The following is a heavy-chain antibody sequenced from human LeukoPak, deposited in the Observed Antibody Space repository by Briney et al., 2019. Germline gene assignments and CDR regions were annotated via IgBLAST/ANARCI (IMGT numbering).Heavy chain of an antibody. CDR3: ARRLGGSYWDAFDI. J-gene: IGHJ3*02. D-gene: IGHD1-26*01. CDR1: GGSISSYY. CDR2: IYYSGST. Sequence: SETLSLTCTVSGGSISSYYWSWIRQPPGKGLEWIGYIYYSGSTNYNPSLKSRVTISVDTSKNQFSLKLSSVTAADTAVYYRARRLGGSYWDAFDIWGQGTMVTVSS. V-gene: IGHV4-59*08.